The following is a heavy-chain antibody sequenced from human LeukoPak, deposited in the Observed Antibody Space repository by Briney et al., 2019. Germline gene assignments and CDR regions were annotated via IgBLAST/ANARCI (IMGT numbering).Heavy chain of an antibody. J-gene: IGHJ4*02. V-gene: IGHV3-30*02. D-gene: IGHD6-13*01. CDR2: IRFDGSST. Sequence: GGSLRLSCAPSGFTFSNYAMHWVRQAPGKGLEWLAYIRFDGSSTYYADFVKGRFTISRDNSKNTLYLQMNSLRAEDTAVYYCAKAPIAAAGTDWGQGTLVTVSS. CDR3: AKAPIAAAGTD. CDR1: GFTFSNYA.